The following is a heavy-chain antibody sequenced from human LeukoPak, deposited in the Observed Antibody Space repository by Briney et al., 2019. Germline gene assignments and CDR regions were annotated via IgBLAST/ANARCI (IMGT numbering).Heavy chain of an antibody. D-gene: IGHD3-10*01. CDR1: GFTFSSYA. Sequence: GGSLRLSCAASGFTFSSYAMSWVRQAPGKGLGWVSAISGSGGSTYYADSVKGRFTISRDNSKNTLYLQMNSLRAEDTAVYYCAKDPYYYGSGSSLYFDYWGQGTLVTVSS. J-gene: IGHJ4*02. V-gene: IGHV3-23*01. CDR3: AKDPYYYGSGSSLYFDY. CDR2: ISGSGGST.